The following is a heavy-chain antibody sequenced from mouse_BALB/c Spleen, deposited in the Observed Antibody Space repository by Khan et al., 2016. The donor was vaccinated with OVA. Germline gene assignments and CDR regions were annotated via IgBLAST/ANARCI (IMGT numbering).Heavy chain of an antibody. D-gene: IGHD1-1*01. V-gene: IGHV3-2*02. CDR2: ISYSGVT. CDR3: ARGNYYGYYFDY. J-gene: IGHJ2*01. Sequence: QLEESGPGLVKPSPSLSLTCTVTGYSITSGYAWNWIRQFPGNKLEWMGYISYSGVTSYTPSLKSRISITRDTAKNQFFLQLNSVTTEDTATYYCARGNYYGYYFDYWGQGTTLTVSS. CDR1: GYSITSGYA.